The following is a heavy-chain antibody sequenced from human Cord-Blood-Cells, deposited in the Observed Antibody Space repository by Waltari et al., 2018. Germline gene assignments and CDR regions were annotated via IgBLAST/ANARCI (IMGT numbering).Heavy chain of an antibody. D-gene: IGHD1-26*01. Sequence: QVQLQQWGAGLLKPSETLSLTCAVYGGSFSGYYWSWIRQPPGKGLEWLGEINHSGSTNYNPSLKSRVTISVDTSKNQFSLKLSSVTAADTAVYYCASSWELQGNWFDPWGQGTLVTVSS. CDR3: ASSWELQGNWFDP. V-gene: IGHV4-34*01. CDR1: GGSFSGYY. J-gene: IGHJ5*02. CDR2: INHSGST.